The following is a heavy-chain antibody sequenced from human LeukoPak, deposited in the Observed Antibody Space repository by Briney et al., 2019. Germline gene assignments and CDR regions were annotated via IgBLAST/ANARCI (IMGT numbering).Heavy chain of an antibody. D-gene: IGHD3-22*01. CDR1: GYTFTSYT. V-gene: IGHV1-69*13. J-gene: IGHJ5*02. Sequence: GASVKVSCKASGYTFTSYTITWVRQAPGQGLEWMGGIIPIFGTANYAQKFQGRVTITADESTSTAYMELSSVRSKDTAVYYCARVVVTMIVVVTGFDPWGQGTLVTVSS. CDR2: IIPIFGTA. CDR3: ARVVVTMIVVVTGFDP.